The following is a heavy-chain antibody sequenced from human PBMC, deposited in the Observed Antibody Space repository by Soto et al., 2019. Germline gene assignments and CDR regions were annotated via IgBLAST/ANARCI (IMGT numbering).Heavy chain of an antibody. V-gene: IGHV4-59*08. CDR1: GGSISSYY. J-gene: IGHJ6*03. CDR2: IYYSGST. CDR3: ARLAVAGSYYYYYMDV. D-gene: IGHD6-19*01. Sequence: SETLSLTCTVSGGSISSYYWSWIRQPPGKGLEWIGYIYYSGSTNYNPSLKSRVTISVDTSKNQFSLKLSSVTAADTAVYYCARLAVAGSYYYYYMDVWGRGTTVTVSS.